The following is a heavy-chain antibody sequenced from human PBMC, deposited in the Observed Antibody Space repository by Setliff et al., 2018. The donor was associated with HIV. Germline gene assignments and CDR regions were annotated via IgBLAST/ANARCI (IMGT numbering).Heavy chain of an antibody. D-gene: IGHD1-7*01. V-gene: IGHV1-2*02. CDR2: ILPNSDDT. CDR1: GYTFTDYY. Sequence: ASVKVSCKASGYTFTDYYMHWVQQAPGQGLEWMGWILPNSDDTNYAQKFQGRVTMTRYTSISTAYIELSRLRSDDTALYYCARILSGLNYFDPWGQGTLVTVSS. CDR3: ARILSGLNYFDP. J-gene: IGHJ5*02.